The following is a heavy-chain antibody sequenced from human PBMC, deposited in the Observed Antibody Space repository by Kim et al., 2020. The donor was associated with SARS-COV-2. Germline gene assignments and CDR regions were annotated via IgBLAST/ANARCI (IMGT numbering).Heavy chain of an antibody. CDR2: ISAYNGNT. J-gene: IGHJ5*02. Sequence: ASVKVSCKASGYTFTSYGISLVRQAPGQGLEWMGWISAYNGNTNYAQKLQGRVTMTTDTSTSTAYMELRSLRSDDTAVYYCARSAQVLRYFDWLPCNWFDPWGQGTLVTVSS. CDR3: ARSAQVLRYFDWLPCNWFDP. V-gene: IGHV1-18*01. CDR1: GYTFTSYG. D-gene: IGHD3-9*01.